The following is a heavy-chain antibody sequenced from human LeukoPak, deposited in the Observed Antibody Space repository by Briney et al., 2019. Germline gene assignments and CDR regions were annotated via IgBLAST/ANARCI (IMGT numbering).Heavy chain of an antibody. CDR1: GGSISSSSYY. CDR2: IYYSGST. J-gene: IGHJ6*03. Sequence: SETLSLTCTVSGGSISSSSYYWGWIRQPPGKGLEWIGSIYYSGSTYYNPSLKSRVTISVDTSKNQFSLKLSSVTAADTAVYYCARVGDSNLYYYCYYYMDVWGKGTTVTVSS. V-gene: IGHV4-39*07. CDR3: ARVGDSNLYYYCYYYMDV. D-gene: IGHD4-11*01.